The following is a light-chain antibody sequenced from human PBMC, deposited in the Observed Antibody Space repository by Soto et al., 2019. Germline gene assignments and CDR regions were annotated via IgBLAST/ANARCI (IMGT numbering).Light chain of an antibody. CDR1: QGIRND. CDR2: AAS. CDR3: LQDNDYPWT. Sequence: AIQMTQSPSSLSASVGDRVTITCRASQGIRNDLGWYQQKPGRAPKLLIYAASSLQSGVPSRFSGTGSGRDFTFTISSLQSEDFATYYCLQDNDYPWTFGQGTKAEIK. J-gene: IGKJ1*01. V-gene: IGKV1-6*01.